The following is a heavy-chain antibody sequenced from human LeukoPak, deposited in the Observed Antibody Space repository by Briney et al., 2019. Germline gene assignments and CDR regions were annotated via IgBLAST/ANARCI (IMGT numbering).Heavy chain of an antibody. CDR3: ARLQRTANYYDSSDYLAGAFDH. CDR1: GYAFSDYW. V-gene: IGHV5-51*01. D-gene: IGHD3-22*01. Sequence: GESLKISCTGSGYAFSDYWIGWVRQMPGKGLEWMGIFYPGYSDTRYSPSFRGQVTVSVDKSISTAYLLWSSLKASDTSMFYCARLQRTANYYDSSDYLAGAFDHWAQGTLVTVSS. CDR2: FYPGYSDT. J-gene: IGHJ4*02.